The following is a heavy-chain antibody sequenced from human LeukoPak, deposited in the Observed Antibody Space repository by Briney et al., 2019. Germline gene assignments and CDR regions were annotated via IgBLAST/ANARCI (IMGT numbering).Heavy chain of an antibody. CDR1: GGSISSYY. D-gene: IGHD1-26*01. Sequence: SETLSLTGTVSGGSISSYYWSWIRQPPGKGLDWTGYIYYSGSTNYNPSLKSRVTISVDTSKNQFSLKLSSVTAADTAVYYCARHKGGSYGDYFDYWGQGTLVTVSS. J-gene: IGHJ4*02. V-gene: IGHV4-59*08. CDR2: IYYSGST. CDR3: ARHKGGSYGDYFDY.